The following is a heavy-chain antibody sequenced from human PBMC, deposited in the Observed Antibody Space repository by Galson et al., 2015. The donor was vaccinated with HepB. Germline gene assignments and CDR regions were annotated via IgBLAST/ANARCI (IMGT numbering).Heavy chain of an antibody. D-gene: IGHD2-2*01. V-gene: IGHV3-7*01. J-gene: IGHJ6*04. CDR1: GFTFSSYW. CDR2: IKQDGSEK. CDR3: AREASESTSAVGVDV. Sequence: SLRLSCAASGFTFSSYWMSWVRQAPGKGLEWVANIKQDGSEKYYVDSVKGRFTISRDNAKNSLYLQMNSLRAEDTAVYYCAREASESTSAVGVDVWGKGTTVTVSS.